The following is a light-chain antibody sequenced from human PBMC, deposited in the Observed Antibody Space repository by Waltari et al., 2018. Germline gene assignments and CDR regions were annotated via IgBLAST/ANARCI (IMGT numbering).Light chain of an antibody. J-gene: IGKJ2*01. CDR1: QSVSSN. V-gene: IGKV3-15*01. Sequence: EIIMTQYPATLSLLPGERATLSCRASQSVSSNLAWYQQKPGQAPRLLMYDVSIRGTGVPARFSGSGSGTEFTLTISSLQSEDFAVYYCQHYDNWPPYTFGQGTKLEIK. CDR3: QHYDNWPPYT. CDR2: DVS.